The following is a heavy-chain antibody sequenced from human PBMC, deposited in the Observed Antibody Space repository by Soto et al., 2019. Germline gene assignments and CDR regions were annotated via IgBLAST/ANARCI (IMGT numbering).Heavy chain of an antibody. D-gene: IGHD2-8*01. CDR2: IYYSGST. V-gene: IGHV4-59*01. Sequence: SETLSLTCTVSGGSISSYYWSWIRQPPGKGLEWIGYIYYSGSTNYNPSLKSRVTISVDTSKNQFSLKLSSVTAADTAVYYCARLGAHHCTNGVCYVFDYWGQGTLVTVSS. CDR1: GGSISSYY. J-gene: IGHJ4*02. CDR3: ARLGAHHCTNGVCYVFDY.